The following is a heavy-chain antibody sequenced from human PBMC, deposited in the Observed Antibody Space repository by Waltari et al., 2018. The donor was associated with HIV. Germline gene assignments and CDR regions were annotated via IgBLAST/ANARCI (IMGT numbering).Heavy chain of an antibody. Sequence: QVQLKQWGAGLLKPSETLSLTCAVYSESFTGNYWRWIRQPPVKGLEWFGDVNHSGSTNYNPSLKSRVTISVDTSKNQFSLRLTSVTPADTALYYCARMPILGYGSYAFDSWGQGMLVTVSS. V-gene: IGHV4-34*01. CDR3: ARMPILGYGSYAFDS. J-gene: IGHJ4*02. CDR2: VNHSGST. CDR1: SESFTGNY. D-gene: IGHD6-13*01.